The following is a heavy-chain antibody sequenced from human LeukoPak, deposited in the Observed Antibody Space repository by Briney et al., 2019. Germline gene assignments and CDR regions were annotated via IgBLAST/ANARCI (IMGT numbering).Heavy chain of an antibody. Sequence: NPSETLSLTCAVSGGSISSGGYSWSWIRQPPGKGLEWIGYIYHSGSTYYNPSLKSRVTISVDRSKNQFSLKLSSVTAADTAVYYCAREDYYDSSGFDYWGQGTLVTVSS. CDR1: GGSISSGGYS. J-gene: IGHJ4*02. V-gene: IGHV4-30-2*01. D-gene: IGHD3-22*01. CDR2: IYHSGST. CDR3: AREDYYDSSGFDY.